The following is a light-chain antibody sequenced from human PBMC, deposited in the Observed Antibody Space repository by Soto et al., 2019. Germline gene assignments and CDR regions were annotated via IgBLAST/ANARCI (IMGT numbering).Light chain of an antibody. J-gene: IGLJ3*02. CDR2: GNS. CDR1: SSNIGAGYD. CDR3: QSYDSSLSGWV. V-gene: IGLV1-40*01. Sequence: QSVLTQSPSVSGAPGQRVTISCIGSSSNIGAGYDVHWYQQLPGTAPKLLIYGNSNRPSGVPDRFSGSKSGTSASLAITGLQAEDEADYYCQSYDSSLSGWVFGGGTKLTVL.